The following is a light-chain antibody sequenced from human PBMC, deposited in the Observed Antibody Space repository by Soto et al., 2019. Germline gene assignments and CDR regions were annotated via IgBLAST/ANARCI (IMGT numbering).Light chain of an antibody. CDR1: QSISSN. V-gene: IGKV3-15*01. J-gene: IGKJ2*01. CDR2: GAS. CDR3: QHYNNWPMYT. Sequence: EIVMTQSPATLSVSPGERVTLSCRASQSISSNLAWYQQKPGQAPRLLIYGASTRATGIPARFSGSGSGTEFTLTISSLQSEDFAVYYCQHYNNWPMYTFGQGTKLEIK.